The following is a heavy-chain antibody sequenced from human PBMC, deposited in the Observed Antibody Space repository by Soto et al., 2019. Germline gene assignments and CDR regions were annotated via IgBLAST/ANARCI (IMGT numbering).Heavy chain of an antibody. CDR2: IYHSGST. CDR1: GGSINSGGYS. V-gene: IGHV4-30-2*01. Sequence: PSETLSLTCTVSGGSINSGGYSWTWIRQPPGKGLEWIGFIYHSGSTYYNPSLKSRVTISVDRSKNQFSLKLSSVTAADTAVYYCARDLSRLGYCSGGSCYSGSRYFDYWGQGTLVTVSS. D-gene: IGHD2-15*01. CDR3: ARDLSRLGYCSGGSCYSGSRYFDY. J-gene: IGHJ4*02.